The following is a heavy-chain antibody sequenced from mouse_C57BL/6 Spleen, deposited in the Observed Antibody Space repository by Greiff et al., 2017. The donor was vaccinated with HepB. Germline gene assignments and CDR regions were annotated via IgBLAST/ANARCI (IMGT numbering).Heavy chain of an antibody. Sequence: VKLVESGPGLVAPSQSLSITCTVSGFSLTSYGVSWVRQPPGKGLEWLGVIWGDGSTNYHSALISRLSISKDNSKSQVFLKLNSLQTDDTATYYCAKPITTVVAPRGYYAMDYWGQGTSVTVSS. V-gene: IGHV2-3*01. J-gene: IGHJ4*01. D-gene: IGHD1-1*01. CDR3: AKPITTVVAPRGYYAMDY. CDR1: GFSLTSYG. CDR2: IWGDGST.